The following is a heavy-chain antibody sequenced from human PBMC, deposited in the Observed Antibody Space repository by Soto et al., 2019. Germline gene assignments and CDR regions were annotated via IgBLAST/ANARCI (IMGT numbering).Heavy chain of an antibody. Sequence: ASVKVSCKASGYTFTSYDINWVRQATGQGLEWMGWMNPNSGNTGYAQKFQGRVTMTRNTSISTAYMELSSLRSEDTAVYYCARGLRIFWFYYYYMDVWGKGTLVTASS. D-gene: IGHD3-10*01. J-gene: IGHJ6*03. V-gene: IGHV1-8*01. CDR1: GYTFTSYD. CDR2: MNPNSGNT. CDR3: ARGLRIFWFYYYYMDV.